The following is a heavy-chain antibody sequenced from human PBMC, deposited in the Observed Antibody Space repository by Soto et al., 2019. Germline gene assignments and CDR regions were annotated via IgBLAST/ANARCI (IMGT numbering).Heavy chain of an antibody. CDR1: GFTFDDYA. Sequence: EVQLVESGGGLVQPGRSLRLSCAASGFTFDDYAMHWVRQAPGKGLEWVSGISWNSGSIGYADSVKGRFTISRDNAKNSLYLQMNSLRAEDTALYYCAKDIGYSYGSLDYWGPGTLVTVSS. D-gene: IGHD5-18*01. CDR3: AKDIGYSYGSLDY. J-gene: IGHJ4*02. V-gene: IGHV3-9*01. CDR2: ISWNSGSI.